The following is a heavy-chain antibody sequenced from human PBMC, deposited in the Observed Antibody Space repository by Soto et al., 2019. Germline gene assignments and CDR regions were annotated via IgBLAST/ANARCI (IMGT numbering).Heavy chain of an antibody. CDR1: GFSVSATS. CDR2: MHRGGTT. V-gene: IGHV3-53*01. CDR3: ARLNTTLVDNFVC. D-gene: IGHD5-18*01. J-gene: IGHJ4*02. Sequence: LRLSCVVSGFSVSATSIFWVRQATGKGLEWVSLMHRGGTTDNADSVKGRFTTSRDKSKNTLYLHMNGLRVEDTAVYYCARLNTTLVDNFVCWGQGTLVTVYS.